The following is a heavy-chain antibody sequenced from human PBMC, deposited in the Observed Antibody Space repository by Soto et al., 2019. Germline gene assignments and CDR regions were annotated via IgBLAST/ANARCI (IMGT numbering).Heavy chain of an antibody. J-gene: IGHJ4*02. CDR2: IGSRSDST. V-gene: IGHV3-23*01. Sequence: EVQLLESGGGLVQPGGSLRLSCAASGFTFSSFAMSWVRQAPGKGLEWVSAIGSRSDSTYYADSVKGRFTISRDNSKSKLYRQMNSLIAKDTAVYYCAKDLIYGYNSGRPFDSWGQGTMVTVSS. CDR1: GFTFSSFA. D-gene: IGHD6-19*01. CDR3: AKDLIYGYNSGRPFDS.